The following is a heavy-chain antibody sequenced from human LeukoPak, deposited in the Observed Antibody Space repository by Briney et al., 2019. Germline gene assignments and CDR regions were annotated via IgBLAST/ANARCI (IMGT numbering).Heavy chain of an antibody. D-gene: IGHD1-26*01. V-gene: IGHV1-58*02. J-gene: IGHJ3*02. Sequence: GTSVKVSCKASGFTFTSSAMQWVRQARGQRLEWIGWIVVGSGNTNYAQKFQERVTITRDMSTSTAYMELSSLRSEDTAVYYCAALSGSRLDAFDIWGQGTMVTVSS. CDR3: AALSGSRLDAFDI. CDR2: IVVGSGNT. CDR1: GFTFTSSA.